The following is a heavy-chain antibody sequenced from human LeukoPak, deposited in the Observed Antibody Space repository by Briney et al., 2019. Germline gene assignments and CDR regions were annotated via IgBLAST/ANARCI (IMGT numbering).Heavy chain of an antibody. D-gene: IGHD5-18*01. CDR2: IKQDGSEK. Sequence: GGSLRLSCAASGFTFSSYWMSWVRQAPGKGLEWVANIKQDGSEKYYVDSVKGRFTISRDNAKNSLCLQMNSLRAEDTAVYYCARAGGIQLWSPYFDYWGQGTLVTVSS. V-gene: IGHV3-7*03. CDR3: ARAGGIQLWSPYFDY. J-gene: IGHJ4*02. CDR1: GFTFSSYW.